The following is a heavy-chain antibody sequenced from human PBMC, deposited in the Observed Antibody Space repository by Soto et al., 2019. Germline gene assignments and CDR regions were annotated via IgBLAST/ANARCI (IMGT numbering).Heavy chain of an antibody. CDR3: ARPSGDTAMVTKDYYGMDV. CDR2: IWYDGSNK. Sequence: GGSLRLSCAASGFTFSSYGMHWVRQAPGKGLEWVAVIWYDGSNKYYADSVKGRFTISRDNSKNTLYLQMNSLRAEDTAVYYCARPSGDTAMVTKDYYGMDVWGQGTTVTVS. V-gene: IGHV3-33*01. CDR1: GFTFSSYG. J-gene: IGHJ6*02. D-gene: IGHD5-18*01.